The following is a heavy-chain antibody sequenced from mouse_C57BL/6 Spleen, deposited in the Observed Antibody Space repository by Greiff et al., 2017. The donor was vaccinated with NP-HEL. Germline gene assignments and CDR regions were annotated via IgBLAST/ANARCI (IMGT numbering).Heavy chain of an antibody. J-gene: IGHJ4*01. V-gene: IGHV5-9-1*02. CDR2: ISSGGDYI. CDR1: GFTFSSYA. CDR3: TREPTRYYDMDV. Sequence: EVKLVESGEGLVKPGGSLKLSCAASGFTFSSYAMSWVRQTPEKRLEWVAYISSGGDYIYYADTVKGRFTISRDNARNTLYLQMNSLKSEDTAKDSCTREPTRYYDMDVWGQGTSVTVSS.